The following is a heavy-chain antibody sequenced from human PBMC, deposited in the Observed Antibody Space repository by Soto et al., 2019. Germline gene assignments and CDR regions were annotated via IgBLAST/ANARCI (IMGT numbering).Heavy chain of an antibody. CDR1: GGPFSGYY. CDR2: INHSGST. Sequence: PSETLSLSCAVCGGPFSGYYWSWIRQPPGKGLEWIGEINHSGSTNYNPSLKSRVTISVDTSKNQFSLKLSSVTAADTAVYYCARGGNSWFDPWGQGTLVTSPQ. V-gene: IGHV4-34*01. J-gene: IGHJ5*02. D-gene: IGHD4-4*01. CDR3: ARGGNSWFDP.